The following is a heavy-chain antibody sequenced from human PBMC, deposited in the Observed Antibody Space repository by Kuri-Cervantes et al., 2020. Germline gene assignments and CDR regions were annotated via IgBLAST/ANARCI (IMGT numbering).Heavy chain of an antibody. CDR3: AKVGGYRGYEKGSFDI. J-gene: IGHJ3*02. Sequence: GGSLRLSCAASGFTFSSYFMNWVRQAPGKGLEWVSAISGSGGSTYYADSVKGRFTITRDNSKNTLYLQMNSLRAEDTAVYYCAKVGGYRGYEKGSFDIWGQGTMVTVSS. V-gene: IGHV3-23*01. D-gene: IGHD5-12*01. CDR2: ISGSGGST. CDR1: GFTFSSYF.